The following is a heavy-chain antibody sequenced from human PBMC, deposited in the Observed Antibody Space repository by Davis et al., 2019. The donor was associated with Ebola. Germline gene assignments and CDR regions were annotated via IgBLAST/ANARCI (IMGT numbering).Heavy chain of an antibody. Sequence: SVKVSCKASGGTFSSYAISWVRQAPGQGLEWMGGIIPIFGTANYAQKFQGRVTITADESTSTAYMELSSLRSEDTAVYYCARGLSSAHYYYYMDVWGKGTTVTVSS. CDR1: GGTFSSYA. CDR3: ARGLSSAHYYYYMDV. CDR2: IIPIFGTA. V-gene: IGHV1-69*13. D-gene: IGHD3-22*01. J-gene: IGHJ6*03.